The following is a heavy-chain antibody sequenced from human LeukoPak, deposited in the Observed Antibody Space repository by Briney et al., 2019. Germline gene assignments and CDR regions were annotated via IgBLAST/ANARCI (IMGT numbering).Heavy chain of an antibody. J-gene: IGHJ4*02. CDR3: ARYQPRYCSGGSCYRYFDY. Sequence: GGSLRLSCAASGFTFSSYAMHWVRQAPGKGLELVAVISYDGSNKYYADSVMGRFTISRDNSKNTLYLQKNSLRAEDMAVYYCARYQPRYCSGGSCYRYFDYWGQGTLVTVSS. D-gene: IGHD2-15*01. V-gene: IGHV3-30*04. CDR1: GFTFSSYA. CDR2: ISYDGSNK.